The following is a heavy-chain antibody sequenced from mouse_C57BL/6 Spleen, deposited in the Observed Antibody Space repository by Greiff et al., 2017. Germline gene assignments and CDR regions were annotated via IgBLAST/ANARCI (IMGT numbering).Heavy chain of an antibody. CDR3: AIGGRDFDD. CDR2: IDPPDSYT. CDR1: GYTFTSYW. J-gene: IGHJ2*01. D-gene: IGHD3-1*01. Sequence: QVQLKQPGAELVMPGASVKLSCKASGYTFTSYWMHWVKQRPGQGLEWIGEIDPPDSYTNHNQKFKGKSTLTVDKSSSTAYLQLRRLTSEYSAVYDCAIGGRDFDDWGQGTTLTVSS. V-gene: IGHV1-69*01.